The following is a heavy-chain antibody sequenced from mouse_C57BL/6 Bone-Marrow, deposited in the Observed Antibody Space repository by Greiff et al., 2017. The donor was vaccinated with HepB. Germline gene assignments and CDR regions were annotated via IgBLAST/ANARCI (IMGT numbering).Heavy chain of an antibody. CDR1: GYTFTSYW. V-gene: IGHV1-69*01. D-gene: IGHD1-1*01. Sequence: QVQLKQPGAELVMPGASVKLSCKASGYTFTSYWMHWVQQRPGQGLEWIGEIDPSDSYTNYNQKFKGKSTLTVDKSSSTAYMQLSSLTSEDSAVYYCARGDYYGSRYYFDYWGQGTTLTVSS. CDR2: IDPSDSYT. CDR3: ARGDYYGSRYYFDY. J-gene: IGHJ2*01.